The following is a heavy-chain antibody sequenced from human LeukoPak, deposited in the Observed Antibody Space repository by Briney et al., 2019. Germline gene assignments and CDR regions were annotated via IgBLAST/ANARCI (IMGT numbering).Heavy chain of an antibody. V-gene: IGHV1-2*02. CDR1: GYTFTGYY. CDR2: INPNSGGT. CDR3: AKDKAQAYYASASLVL. D-gene: IGHD3-10*01. Sequence: ASVKVSCKASGYTFTGYYMHWVRQAPGQGLEWMGWINPNSGGTNYAQKFQGRVTMTRDTSISTAYMELSRLRSDDTAFYYCAKDKAQAYYASASLVLWGQGTLVTVSS. J-gene: IGHJ4*02.